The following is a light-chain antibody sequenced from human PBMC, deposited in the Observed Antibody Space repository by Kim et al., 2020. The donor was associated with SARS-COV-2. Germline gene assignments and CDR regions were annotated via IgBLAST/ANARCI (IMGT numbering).Light chain of an antibody. J-gene: IGLJ2*01. CDR2: DVS. CDR3: NSYTSNSTLL. V-gene: IGLV2-14*03. Sequence: QSIPICCSGTSSDVGGYPYVSWYQQHPGEAPNLMLYDVSYRPSGVSTRFSCSKSGNTASLTISGLQAEDEADYYCNSYTSNSTLLFGGGTKVTVL. CDR1: SSDVGGYPY.